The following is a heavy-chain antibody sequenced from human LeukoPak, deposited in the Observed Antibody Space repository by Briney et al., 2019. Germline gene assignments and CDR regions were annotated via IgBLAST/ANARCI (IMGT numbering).Heavy chain of an antibody. J-gene: IGHJ5*02. V-gene: IGHV4-59*01. CDR1: GGSISSYH. CDR3: ARDREAAAGRWFDP. CDR2: IYYSGST. Sequence: NPSETLSLTCTVSGGSISSYHWSWIRQPPGKGLEWIGYIYYSGSTNYNPSLKSRVTISVDTSKNQFSLKLSSVTAADTAVYYCARDREAAAGRWFDPWGQGTLVTVSS. D-gene: IGHD6-25*01.